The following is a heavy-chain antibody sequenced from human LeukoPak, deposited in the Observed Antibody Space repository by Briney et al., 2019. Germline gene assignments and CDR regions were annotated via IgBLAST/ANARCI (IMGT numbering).Heavy chain of an antibody. CDR2: IRYDGSNK. V-gene: IGHV3-30*02. CDR3: ARGRRSGGITMIRGVKDRGWFDP. J-gene: IGHJ5*02. CDR1: GFTFSDYY. Sequence: GGSLRLSCAASGFTFSDYYTSWIRQAPGKGLEWVAHIRYDGSNKYYADSVKGRFTISRDDSKKMLYLQMNSLRPEDTAVYYCARGRRSGGITMIRGVKDRGWFDPWGQGTLVTVSS. D-gene: IGHD3-10*01.